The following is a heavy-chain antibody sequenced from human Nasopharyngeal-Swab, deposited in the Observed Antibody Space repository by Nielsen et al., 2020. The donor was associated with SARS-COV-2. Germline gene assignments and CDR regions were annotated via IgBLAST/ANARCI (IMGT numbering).Heavy chain of an antibody. CDR3: TTGRLIVNWFDP. CDR2: IKSKTDGGTT. Sequence: WIRQPPGKGLEWVSRIKSKTDGGTTDYAAPVKGRFTISRDDSKNTLYLQMNSLKTEDTAVYYCTTGRLIVNWFDPWGQGTLVTVSS. J-gene: IGHJ5*02. D-gene: IGHD3-16*02. V-gene: IGHV3-15*01.